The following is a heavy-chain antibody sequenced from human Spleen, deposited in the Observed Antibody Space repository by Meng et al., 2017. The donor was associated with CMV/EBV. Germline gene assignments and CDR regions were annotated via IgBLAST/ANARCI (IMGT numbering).Heavy chain of an antibody. J-gene: IGHJ6*02. V-gene: IGHV3-11*01. CDR3: ARERELWFGESSSYYYYGMDV. CDR2: ISSTGSVI. Sequence: GESLKISCVVSGFTFIDHYMSWIRQAPGKGLEWISYISSTGSVIYYADSVKGRFTISRDNARNSLYLQMNSLRAEDTAVYYCARERELWFGESSSYYYYGMDVWGQGTTVTVSS. D-gene: IGHD3-10*01. CDR1: GFTFIDHY.